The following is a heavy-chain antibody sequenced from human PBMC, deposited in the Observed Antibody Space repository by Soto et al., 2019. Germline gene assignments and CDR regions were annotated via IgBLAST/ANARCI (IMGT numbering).Heavy chain of an antibody. CDR2: ITGSGAGS. D-gene: IGHD6-13*01. Sequence: EVQLLESGGGWLQPGGSLRLSCAASGFTFSSYAMNWVRQAPGKGLEWVSGITGSGAGSYYSDSVKGRFPISRDNSKNTRYLQLNSLRAEDTAVYYCAKAYSNSWPNDWFDPWGQGTLVTVSS. CDR3: AKAYSNSWPNDWFDP. CDR1: GFTFSSYA. J-gene: IGHJ5*02. V-gene: IGHV3-23*01.